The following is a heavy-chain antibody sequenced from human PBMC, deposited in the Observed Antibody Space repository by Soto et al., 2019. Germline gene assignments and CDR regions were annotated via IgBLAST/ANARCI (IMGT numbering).Heavy chain of an antibody. CDR1: GGSISSGGYY. CDR3: ARASITMSWFDP. D-gene: IGHD3-10*02. J-gene: IGHJ5*02. Sequence: PSETLSLTCTVSGGSISSGGYYWSWIRQHPGKGLEWIGYIYYSGSTYYNPSLKSRVTISVGTSKNQFSLKLSSVTAADTAVYYCARASITMSWFDPWGQGTLVTVSS. CDR2: IYYSGST. V-gene: IGHV4-31*03.